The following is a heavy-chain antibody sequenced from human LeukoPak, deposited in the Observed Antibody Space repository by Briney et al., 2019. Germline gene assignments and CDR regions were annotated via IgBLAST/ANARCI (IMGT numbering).Heavy chain of an antibody. CDR3: TRLDCSSTSCLYNWFDP. J-gene: IGHJ5*02. CDR2: IRSKANSYAT. D-gene: IGHD2-2*01. Sequence: PGRSLRLSCAASGFTFSGSAMPWVRQASGKGLEWVGRIRSKANSYATAYAASVKGRFTISRDDSKNTAYLQMNSLKTEDAAVYYCTRLDCSSTSCLYNWFDPWGQGTLVTVSS. CDR1: GFTFSGSA. V-gene: IGHV3-73*01.